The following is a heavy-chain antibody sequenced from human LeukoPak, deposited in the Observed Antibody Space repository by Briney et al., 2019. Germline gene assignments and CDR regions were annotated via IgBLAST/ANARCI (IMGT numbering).Heavy chain of an antibody. J-gene: IGHJ1*01. CDR2: IKGDGNT. V-gene: IGHV3-74*01. D-gene: IGHD3-22*01. CDR1: GFTFSSYW. Sequence: PGGSRRLSCAASGFTFSSYWMHWVRQAPGKGLVWVSRIKGDGNTNYADSVKGRFTISRDNAKNTVSLQMNSLRAEDTGVYYCARAPSEIGGYYPEYFRHWGQGTLVTVSS. CDR3: ARAPSEIGGYYPEYFRH.